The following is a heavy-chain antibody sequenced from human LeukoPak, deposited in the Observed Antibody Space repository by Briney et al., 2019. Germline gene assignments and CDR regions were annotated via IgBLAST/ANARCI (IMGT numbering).Heavy chain of an antibody. CDR2: IYYSGST. D-gene: IGHD6-13*01. CDR3: ARVTGYMTEDYFDY. Sequence: SETLSLTCTVSGGSINSSSYYWGWIRQPPGKGLEWIGSIYYSGSTYYNPSLKSRVTISVDTSKNQFSLKLSSVTAADTAVYYCARVTGYMTEDYFDYWGQGTLITVSS. V-gene: IGHV4-39*07. J-gene: IGHJ4*02. CDR1: GGSINSSSYY.